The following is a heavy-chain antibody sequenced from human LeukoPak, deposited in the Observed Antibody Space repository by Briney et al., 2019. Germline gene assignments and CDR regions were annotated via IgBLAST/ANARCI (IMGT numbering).Heavy chain of an antibody. Sequence: GSSVKVSCKASGGTFSSYAISWVRQAPGKGLEWMGGFDPEDGETIYAQKFQGRVTMTEDTSTDTAYMELSSLRSEDTAVYYCATDIVGATTFGHDAFDIWGQGTMVTISS. CDR1: GGTFSSYA. V-gene: IGHV1-24*01. CDR2: FDPEDGET. D-gene: IGHD1-26*01. CDR3: ATDIVGATTFGHDAFDI. J-gene: IGHJ3*02.